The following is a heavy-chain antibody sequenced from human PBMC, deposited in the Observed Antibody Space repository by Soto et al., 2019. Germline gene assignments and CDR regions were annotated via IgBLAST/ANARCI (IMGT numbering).Heavy chain of an antibody. CDR1: GGTFSSYA. CDR3: ASGSYYYDSSGYPPPYYFDY. D-gene: IGHD3-22*01. CDR2: IIPIFGTA. V-gene: IGHV1-69*01. Sequence: QVQLVQSGAEVKKPGSSVKVSCKASGGTFSSYAISWVRQAPGQGLEWMGGIIPIFGTANYAQKFQGRVTITADESTSTGYMELSSLRSEDTAVYYCASGSYYYDSSGYPPPYYFDYWGQGTLVTVSS. J-gene: IGHJ4*02.